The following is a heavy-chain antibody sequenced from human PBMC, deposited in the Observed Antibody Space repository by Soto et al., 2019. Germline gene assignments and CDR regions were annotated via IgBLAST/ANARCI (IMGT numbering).Heavy chain of an antibody. CDR1: GFTFSSYS. Sequence: GGSLRLSCAASGFTFSSYSMNWVRQAPGKGLEWVSSISSSSYIYYADSVKGRFTISRDNAKNSLYLQMNSLRAEDTAVYYCARSIIGSSWPLDYWGQGTLVTVSS. CDR3: ARSIIGSSWPLDY. D-gene: IGHD6-13*01. J-gene: IGHJ4*02. CDR2: ISSSSYI. V-gene: IGHV3-21*01.